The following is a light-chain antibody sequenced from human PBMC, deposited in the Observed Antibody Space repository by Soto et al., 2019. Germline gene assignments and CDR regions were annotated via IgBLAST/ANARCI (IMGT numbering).Light chain of an antibody. V-gene: IGLV2-18*02. CDR3: SSHTSSSTSYV. Sequence: QSVLAQPPSASGSPGQSVTISCTGTSSDVGGYNYVSWYQKRPGAAPKLMIYEVSKRPSGVPDRFSGSKSANTASLTISGLQAEDEADYYCSSHTSSSTSYVFGTGTKVTVL. J-gene: IGLJ1*01. CDR2: EVS. CDR1: SSDVGGYNY.